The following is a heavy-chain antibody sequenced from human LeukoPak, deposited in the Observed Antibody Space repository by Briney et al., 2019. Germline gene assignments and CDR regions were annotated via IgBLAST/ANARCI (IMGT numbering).Heavy chain of an antibody. V-gene: IGHV1-69*06. J-gene: IGHJ6*03. CDR2: IIPIFGTA. CDR3: ARDRYVRSSGYTDYYYMDV. CDR1: GGTFSSYA. Sequence: SVKVSCKASGGTFSSYAISWVRQAPGQGLEWMGGIIPIFGTANYAQKFQGRVTITADKSTSTAYMELSSLRSEDTAVYYCARDRYVRSSGYTDYYYMDVWGKGTTVTVSS. D-gene: IGHD3-22*01.